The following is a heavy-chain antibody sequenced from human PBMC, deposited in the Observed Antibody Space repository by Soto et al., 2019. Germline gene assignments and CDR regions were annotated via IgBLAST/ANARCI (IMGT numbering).Heavy chain of an antibody. CDR1: GGSFSGYY. CDR2: INHSGST. CDR3: ARVGQLRFLERPYYYYYMDV. D-gene: IGHD3-3*01. J-gene: IGHJ6*03. Sequence: QVQLQQWGAGLLKPSETLSLTCAVYGGSFSGYYWSWIRQPPGKGLEWIGEINHSGSTNYNPSLKRRVTIAVDTSKHQFSQMLSSVTAADTAVYYCARVGQLRFLERPYYYYYMDVWGKGTTVTVSS. V-gene: IGHV4-34*01.